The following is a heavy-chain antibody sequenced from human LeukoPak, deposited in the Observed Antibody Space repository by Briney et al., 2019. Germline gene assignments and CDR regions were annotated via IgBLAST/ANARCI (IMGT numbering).Heavy chain of an antibody. J-gene: IGHJ3*02. CDR3: ATRAIVVVAATLADDAFDI. CDR2: FDPEDGET. D-gene: IGHD2-15*01. CDR1: GYTLTELS. V-gene: IGHV1-24*01. Sequence: ASVKVSCKVSGYTLTELSMHWVRQAPGKGLEWMGGFDPEDGETIYAQKFQGRVTMTEDASTGTAYMELSSLRSEDTAVYYCATRAIVVVAATLADDAFDIWGQGTMVTVSS.